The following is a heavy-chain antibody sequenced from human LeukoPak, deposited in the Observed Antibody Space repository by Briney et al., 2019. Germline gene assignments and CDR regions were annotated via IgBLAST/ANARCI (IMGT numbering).Heavy chain of an antibody. CDR1: GYSFTSYW. Sequence: GESLKISCKGSGYSFTSYWIGWVRQMPGKGLEWMGIIYPGDSESRYSPSFQGQVTISADKSISTAYLRWSSLKASDTAMYYCASAGSSSDYYYFSAFDIWGQGTMVTVSS. J-gene: IGHJ3*02. D-gene: IGHD3-22*01. CDR3: ASAGSSSDYYYFSAFDI. V-gene: IGHV5-51*01. CDR2: IYPGDSES.